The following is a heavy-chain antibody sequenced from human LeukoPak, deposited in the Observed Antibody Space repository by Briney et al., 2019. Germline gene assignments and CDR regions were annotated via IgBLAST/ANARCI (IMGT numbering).Heavy chain of an antibody. J-gene: IGHJ4*02. Sequence: PGGSLRLSCAASGFTFSSYWMSWVRQAPGKGLEWVANIKQDGSEKYYVDSVKGRFTISRDNAKNSLYPQMNSLRAEDTAVYYCASSGRVAAAGPRLRGQGTLVTVSS. CDR3: ASSGRVAAAGPRL. V-gene: IGHV3-7*01. D-gene: IGHD6-13*01. CDR2: IKQDGSEK. CDR1: GFTFSSYW.